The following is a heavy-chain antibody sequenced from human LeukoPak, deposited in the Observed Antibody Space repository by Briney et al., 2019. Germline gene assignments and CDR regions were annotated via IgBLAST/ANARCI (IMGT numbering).Heavy chain of an antibody. CDR2: IYYSGST. J-gene: IGHJ4*02. CDR1: GGSISSYY. D-gene: IGHD1-14*01. V-gene: IGHV4-59*01. Sequence: SETLSLTCTVSGGSISSYYWSWIRQPPGKGLEWIGYIYYSGSTNYNPSLKSRVTISVDTSKNQFSLKLSSVTAADTAVYYCARARRHPLDYWGQGTLVTASS. CDR3: ARARRHPLDY.